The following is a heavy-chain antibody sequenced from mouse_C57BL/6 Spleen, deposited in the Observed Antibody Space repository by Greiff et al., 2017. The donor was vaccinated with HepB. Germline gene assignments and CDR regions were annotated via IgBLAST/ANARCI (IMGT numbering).Heavy chain of an antibody. V-gene: IGHV1-81*01. CDR2: IYPRSGNT. CDR3: ARCQLAYAMDY. D-gene: IGHD4-1*02. CDR1: GYTFTSYG. Sequence: LQESGAELARPGASVKLSCKASGYTFTSYGISWVKQRTGQGLEWIGEIYPRSGNTYYNEKFKGKATLTADKSSSTAYMELRSLTAEDSAVYFCARCQLAYAMDYWGQGTSVTVSS. J-gene: IGHJ4*01.